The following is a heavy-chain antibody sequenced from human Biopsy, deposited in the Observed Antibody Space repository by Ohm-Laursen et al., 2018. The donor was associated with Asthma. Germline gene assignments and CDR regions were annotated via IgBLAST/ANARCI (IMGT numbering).Heavy chain of an antibody. CDR1: GFSFGSYG. CDR2: MSFDGRQT. J-gene: IGHJ3*02. CDR3: AKERYYDFWSGYPI. D-gene: IGHD3-3*01. Sequence: SLRLSCTASGFSFGSYGMHWVRQAPGKGLEWLAVMSFDGRQTYYADSVKGRFTISRDNSKNTLYLQMNSLRAEDTAVHYCAKERYYDFWSGYPIWGQGTMVTVSS. V-gene: IGHV3-30*18.